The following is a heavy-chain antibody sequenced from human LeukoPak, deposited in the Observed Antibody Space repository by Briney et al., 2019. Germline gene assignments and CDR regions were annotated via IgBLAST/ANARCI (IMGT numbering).Heavy chain of an antibody. CDR3: AKEVRYFDWQAAYYYMDV. CDR1: GGSISSYY. Sequence: SETLSLTCAVSGGSISSYYWSWIRQPPGKGLEWIGYIYTSGSTNYNPSLKSRVTISVDTSKNQFSLKLSSVTAADTAVYYCAKEVRYFDWQAAYYYMDVWGKGTTVTVSS. D-gene: IGHD3-9*01. CDR2: IYTSGST. V-gene: IGHV4-4*09. J-gene: IGHJ6*03.